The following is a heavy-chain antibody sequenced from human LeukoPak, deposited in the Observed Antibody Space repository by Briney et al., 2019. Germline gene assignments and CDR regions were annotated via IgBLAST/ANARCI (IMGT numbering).Heavy chain of an antibody. Sequence: PGGSLRLSRAASGFTFSSYAMSWVRQAPGKGLEWVSAISGSGGSTYYADSVKGRFTISRDNSKNTLYLQMNSLRAEDTAVYYCAKGDGSGSFLPDYWGQGTLVTVSS. CDR1: GFTFSSYA. CDR2: ISGSGGST. D-gene: IGHD3-10*01. J-gene: IGHJ4*02. CDR3: AKGDGSGSFLPDY. V-gene: IGHV3-23*01.